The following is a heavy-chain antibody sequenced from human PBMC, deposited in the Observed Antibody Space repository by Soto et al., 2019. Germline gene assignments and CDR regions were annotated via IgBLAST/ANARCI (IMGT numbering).Heavy chain of an antibody. D-gene: IGHD5-18*01. CDR1: GFTFTSYG. V-gene: IGHV3-30*03. CDR3: VSDRGYGHASVPYS. Sequence: QAHLVESGGGVVQPGRSLRLSCAASGFTFTSYGMHWVRQAPGTRLEWVAVISYDGGLQHYADSVQGRFTISRANSKNMVLLQMNSLRAEDTAVYYCVSDRGYGHASVPYSWGPGTLVSVSS. J-gene: IGHJ4*02. CDR2: ISYDGGLQ.